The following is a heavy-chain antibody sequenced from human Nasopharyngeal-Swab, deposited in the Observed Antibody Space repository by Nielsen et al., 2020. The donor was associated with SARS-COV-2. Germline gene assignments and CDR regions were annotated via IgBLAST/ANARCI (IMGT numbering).Heavy chain of an antibody. D-gene: IGHD5-12*01. J-gene: IGHJ3*02. CDR1: GFTFSSYA. Sequence: GGSLRLSCVASGFTFSSYAMHWVRQAPGKGLEWVAVISYDGINKYYADSVRGRFTISRDNSKNTLYLQMNSLRAEDTAVYYCARDPDVDIVATDAFDIWGQGTMVTVSS. CDR3: ARDPDVDIVATDAFDI. CDR2: ISYDGINK. V-gene: IGHV3-30-3*01.